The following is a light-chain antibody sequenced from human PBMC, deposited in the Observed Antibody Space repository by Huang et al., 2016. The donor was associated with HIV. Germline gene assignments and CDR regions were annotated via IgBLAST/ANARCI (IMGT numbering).Light chain of an antibody. J-gene: IGKJ5*01. CDR1: QGISNS. Sequence: DIQMTQSPSSLSASVGDRVTITCRTRQGISNSLAWYQQKPGKAPKLLLYAASRLKSGVPSRFSGSGSGTDYTLTISRLQPEDFATYYCQQYYSTPANTFGQGTRLEIK. CDR3: QQYYSTPANT. CDR2: AAS. V-gene: IGKV1-NL1*01.